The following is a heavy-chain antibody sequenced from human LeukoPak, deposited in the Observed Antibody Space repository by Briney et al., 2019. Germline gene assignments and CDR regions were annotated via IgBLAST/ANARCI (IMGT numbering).Heavy chain of an antibody. Sequence: GALVKVSCKASGYTFTNYGISWVRQAPGQGLEWVAWISLATGAPSYAQKFQGRVTLTTDTSTSTAYMELRSLKSDDTAVYYCARDREKDGYYFDYWGQGTLVTVSS. CDR3: ARDREKDGYYFDY. CDR2: ISLATGAP. CDR1: GYTFTNYG. J-gene: IGHJ4*02. D-gene: IGHD1-26*01. V-gene: IGHV1-18*01.